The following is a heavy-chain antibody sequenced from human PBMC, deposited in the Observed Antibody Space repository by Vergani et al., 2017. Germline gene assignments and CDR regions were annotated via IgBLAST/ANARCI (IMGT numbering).Heavy chain of an antibody. D-gene: IGHD2-15*01. J-gene: IGHJ3*02. CDR3: TTVSVVVAADAFDI. CDR2: IKSKTDGGTT. CDR1: GFTFSNAW. V-gene: IGHV3-15*01. Sequence: EVQLVESGGGLVKPGGSLRLSCAASGFTFSNAWMSWVRQAPGKGLEWVGRIKSKTDGGTTDYAAPVKGRFTISRDDSKNTLYLQMNSLKTEDTAVYYWTTVSVVVAADAFDIWGQGTMVTVSS.